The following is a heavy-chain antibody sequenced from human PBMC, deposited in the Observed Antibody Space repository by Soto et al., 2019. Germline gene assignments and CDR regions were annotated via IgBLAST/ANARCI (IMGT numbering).Heavy chain of an antibody. V-gene: IGHV2-5*02. CDR1: GFSLSTSGVG. CDR3: AHIWGDAGVPVPGGGDIAARPYYFDH. D-gene: IGHD6-6*01. J-gene: IGHJ4*02. Sequence: QITLKESGPTLVKPTQTLTLTCTFSGFSLSTSGVGVGWIRQPPGKALEWLALIYWDDDKRYSPYLKSRLTTPKDTPKNRVVLTTPNMDPVDTATYYRAHIWGDAGVPVPGGGDIAARPYYFDHWGQGTLVTVSS. CDR2: IYWDDDK.